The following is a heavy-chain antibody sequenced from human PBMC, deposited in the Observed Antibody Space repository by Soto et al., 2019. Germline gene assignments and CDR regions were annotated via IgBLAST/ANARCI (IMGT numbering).Heavy chain of an antibody. CDR3: EKGIRGYSYGPDY. J-gene: IGHJ4*02. Sequence: GGSLRLSCAASGFTFSSYAMSWVRQAPGKGLEWVSAISGSGGSTYYADSVKGRFTISRDNSKNTLYLQMNSLRAEDTAVYYCEKGIRGYSYGPDYWGQGTLVTVSS. D-gene: IGHD5-18*01. V-gene: IGHV3-23*01. CDR2: ISGSGGST. CDR1: GFTFSSYA.